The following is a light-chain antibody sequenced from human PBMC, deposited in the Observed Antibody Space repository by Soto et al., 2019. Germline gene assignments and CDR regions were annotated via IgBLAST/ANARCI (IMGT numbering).Light chain of an antibody. J-gene: IGKJ1*01. Sequence: DIQITQSPSSLSASVGDRVTITCRASQSIDRRLAWYQQRPGKATKILIYPASSLETGVPSRFSGSGSGTEITLTISSLQHDDFANYYCQRYNSYGTFGQGTKVDIK. CDR2: PAS. CDR1: QSIDRR. CDR3: QRYNSYGT. V-gene: IGKV1-5*01.